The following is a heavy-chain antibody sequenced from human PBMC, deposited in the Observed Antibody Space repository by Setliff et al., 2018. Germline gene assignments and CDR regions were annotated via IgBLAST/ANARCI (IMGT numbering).Heavy chain of an antibody. CDR2: IISNSLTI. CDR1: GFNFNLYN. V-gene: IGHV3-48*01. Sequence: GSLRLSCAASGFNFNLYNMNWVRQAPGKGLEWVSYIISNSLTIHYADSVRGRFTVSRDNARNSLYLQMNSLRAEDTAVYYCARDHGELGQERRTHFFRHWGQGTLVTVSS. CDR3: ARDHGELGQERRTHFFRH. D-gene: IGHD1-1*01. J-gene: IGHJ1*01.